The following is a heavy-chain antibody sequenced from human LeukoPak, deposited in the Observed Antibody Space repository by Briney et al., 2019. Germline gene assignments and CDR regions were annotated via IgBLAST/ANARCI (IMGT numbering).Heavy chain of an antibody. Sequence: GGSLRLSCAASGVTFSSYAMNWVRQAPGKGLEWVSSIRGSGDSTYYADSVKGRFTISRDNSKNTLYLQISSLRAEDTAIYYCAKDGISGWYGNHFDFWGQGTLVTGSS. CDR3: AKDGISGWYGNHFDF. V-gene: IGHV3-23*01. CDR2: IRGSGDST. CDR1: GVTFSSYA. D-gene: IGHD6-19*01. J-gene: IGHJ4*02.